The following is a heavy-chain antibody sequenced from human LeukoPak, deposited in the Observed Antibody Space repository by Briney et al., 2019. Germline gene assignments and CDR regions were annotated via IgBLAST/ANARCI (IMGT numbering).Heavy chain of an antibody. Sequence: GGSLRLSCAASGFTFSSYWMSWVRQAPGKGLEWVANIKQDGSEKYYVDPVKGRFTISRDNAKNSLYLQMNSLRAEDTAVYYCARIITMVRGVIPWFDPWGQGTLVTVSS. CDR1: GFTFSSYW. CDR3: ARIITMVRGVIPWFDP. J-gene: IGHJ5*02. CDR2: IKQDGSEK. D-gene: IGHD3-10*01. V-gene: IGHV3-7*01.